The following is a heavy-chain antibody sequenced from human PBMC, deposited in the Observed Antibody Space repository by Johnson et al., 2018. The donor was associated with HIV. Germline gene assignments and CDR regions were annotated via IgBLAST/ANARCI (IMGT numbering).Heavy chain of an antibody. J-gene: IGHJ3*01. CDR1: GFTFSSYG. D-gene: IGHD3-22*01. CDR3: ARGHNDSGYPLGAFDV. Sequence: QVQLVESGGGVVQPWGSLRLSCAASGFTFSSYGMHWVRQAPGKGLEWVAFIRYDGSNKYYADSVKGRFTISRDISKNTLFLQMNSLRSEDTAVYYCARGHNDSGYPLGAFDVWGQGTMVTVSS. V-gene: IGHV3-30*02. CDR2: IRYDGSNK.